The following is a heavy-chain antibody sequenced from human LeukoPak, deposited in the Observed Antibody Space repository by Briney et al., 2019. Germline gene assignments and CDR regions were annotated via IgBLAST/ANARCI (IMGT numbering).Heavy chain of an antibody. D-gene: IGHD3-10*01. CDR1: GYTFTSYD. CDR2: MNPNSGNT. Sequence: ASVKVSCKASGYTFTSYDINWVRQATGQGLEWMGWMNPNSGNTGYAQKFQGRVTMTRNTSISTAYTELSSLRSEDTAVYYCARTLWFGGSNWFDPWGQGTLVTVSS. V-gene: IGHV1-8*01. CDR3: ARTLWFGGSNWFDP. J-gene: IGHJ5*02.